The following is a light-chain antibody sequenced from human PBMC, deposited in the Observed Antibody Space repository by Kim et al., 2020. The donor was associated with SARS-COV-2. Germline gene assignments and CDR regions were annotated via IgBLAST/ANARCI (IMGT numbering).Light chain of an antibody. Sequence: PGKPARITCGENNIGSKSVHWYQQKPGQAPVLVIYYDSDRPSGIPERFSGSNSGNTATLTISRVEAGDEADYYCQVWDSSSDHPWVFGGGTKLTVL. CDR1: NIGSKS. J-gene: IGLJ3*02. CDR2: YDS. V-gene: IGLV3-21*04. CDR3: QVWDSSSDHPWV.